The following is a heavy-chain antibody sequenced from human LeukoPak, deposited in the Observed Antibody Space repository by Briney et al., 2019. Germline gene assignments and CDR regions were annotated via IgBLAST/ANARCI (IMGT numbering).Heavy chain of an antibody. V-gene: IGHV1-24*01. D-gene: IGHD2-15*01. CDR1: GYTLTELS. CDR3: ATLYCSGGSCYSAFDY. J-gene: IGHJ4*02. Sequence: ASVKVSCKVSGYTLTELSMHWVRQAPGKGLEWMGGFDPEDGETIYAQKFQGRVTMTEDTSTDTAYMELSSLRTGDTAVYYCATLYCSGGSCYSAFDYWGQGTLVTVSS. CDR2: FDPEDGET.